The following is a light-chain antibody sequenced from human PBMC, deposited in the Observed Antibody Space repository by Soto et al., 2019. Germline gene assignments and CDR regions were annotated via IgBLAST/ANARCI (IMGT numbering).Light chain of an antibody. Sequence: EIVLTQSPGTLSLSPGERATLSCRASQSVTSSYLAWYQQKPGQAPRLLIYGASSRATGIPDRFSGSGSGTDFPLTINRLKPEDFAVYYCQQYGSSPRTFGQGTKLEIK. CDR3: QQYGSSPRT. CDR1: QSVTSSY. J-gene: IGKJ2*01. CDR2: GAS. V-gene: IGKV3-20*01.